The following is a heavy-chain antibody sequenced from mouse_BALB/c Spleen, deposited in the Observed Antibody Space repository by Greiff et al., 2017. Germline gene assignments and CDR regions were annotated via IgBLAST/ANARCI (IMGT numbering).Heavy chain of an antibody. V-gene: IGHV1-82*01. CDR2: IYPGDGDT. J-gene: IGHJ4*01. CDR3: TRGGFTTAHYYAMDY. CDR1: GYAFSSSW. Sequence: VQLQQSGPELVKPGASVKISCKASGYAFSSSWMNWVKQRPGQGLEWIGRIYPGDGDTNYNGKFKGKATLTADKSSSTAYMQLSSLTNEDSAVYYCTRGGFTTAHYYAMDYWGQGTSVTVSS. D-gene: IGHD1-2*01.